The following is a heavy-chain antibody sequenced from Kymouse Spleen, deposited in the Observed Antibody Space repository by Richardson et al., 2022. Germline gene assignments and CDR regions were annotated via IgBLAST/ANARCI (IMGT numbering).Heavy chain of an antibody. CDR3: AKDEDSSGRSQV. V-gene: IGHV3-30*18. D-gene: IGHD6-19*01. Sequence: QVQLVESGGGVVQPGRSLRLSCAASGFTFSSYGMHWVRQAPGKGLEWVAVISYDGSNKYYADSVKGRFTISRDNSKNTLYLQMNSLRAEDTAVYYCAKDEDSSGRSQVWGQGTTVTVSS. J-gene: IGHJ6*02. CDR2: ISYDGSNK. CDR1: GFTFSSYG.